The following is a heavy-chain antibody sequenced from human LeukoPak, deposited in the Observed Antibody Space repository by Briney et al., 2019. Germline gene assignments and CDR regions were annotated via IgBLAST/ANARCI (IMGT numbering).Heavy chain of an antibody. D-gene: IGHD3-22*01. CDR3: ARGRRYYYDSSGTNWFDP. CDR2: INHSGGT. Sequence: PSETLSLICAVYGGSFSGYYWSWIRQPPGKGLEWIGEINHSGGTNYNPSLKSRVTISVDTSKNQFSLKLSSVTAADTAVYYCARGRRYYYDSSGTNWFDPWGQGTLVTVSS. CDR1: GGSFSGYY. J-gene: IGHJ5*02. V-gene: IGHV4-34*01.